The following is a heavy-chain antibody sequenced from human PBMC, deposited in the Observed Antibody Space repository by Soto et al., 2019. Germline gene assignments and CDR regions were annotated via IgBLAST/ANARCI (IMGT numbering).Heavy chain of an antibody. V-gene: IGHV3-21*01. CDR1: GFTFSSYA. D-gene: IGHD1-1*01. J-gene: IGHJ4*02. Sequence: PGGSLRLSCAASGFTFSSYAMNWVRQTPEKGLEWVSAISSTSSYTHYSDSVKGRFTISIDNANNSLFLQMNSLRAEYTATYSCARVLPLAVNYWGQGVMVTVSS. CDR3: ARVLPLAVNY. CDR2: ISSTSSYT.